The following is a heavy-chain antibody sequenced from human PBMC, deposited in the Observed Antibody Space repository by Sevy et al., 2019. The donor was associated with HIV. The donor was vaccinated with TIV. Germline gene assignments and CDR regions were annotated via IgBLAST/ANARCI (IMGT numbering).Heavy chain of an antibody. CDR2: ISGSGGCT. D-gene: IGHD6-19*01. J-gene: IGHJ4*02. CDR1: GFTFNTYG. CDR3: ATHRGQWLFTAVFDY. Sequence: GGSLRLSCAASGFTFNTYGLSWVRQAPGKGLEWVSAISGSGGCTYYADSVKGRFTISRDNSKNTQYLKMNSLRAEDTAVYYCATHRGQWLFTAVFDYWGQGTLVTVSS. V-gene: IGHV3-23*01.